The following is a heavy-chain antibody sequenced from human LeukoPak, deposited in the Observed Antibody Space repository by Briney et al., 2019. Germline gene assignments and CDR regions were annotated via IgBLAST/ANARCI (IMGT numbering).Heavy chain of an antibody. CDR1: GGSIRSDY. D-gene: IGHD5-18*01. V-gene: IGHV4-59*01. CDR3: ARTTEGGYTYNYFYYYYMDV. Sequence: SETLSLTCNVSGGSIRSDYWSWIRQSPGKGLEWIGYIYYSATTNYNPSLKSRVTISVDTSKNQLSLKLSSVTAADTAVYYCARTTEGGYTYNYFYYYYMDVWGKGTTVTISS. J-gene: IGHJ6*03. CDR2: IYYSATT.